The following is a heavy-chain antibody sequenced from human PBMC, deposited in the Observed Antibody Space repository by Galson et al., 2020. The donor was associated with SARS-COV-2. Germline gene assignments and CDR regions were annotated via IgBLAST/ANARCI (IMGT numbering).Heavy chain of an antibody. D-gene: IGHD3-22*01. CDR2: ISSSGSTI. V-gene: IGHV3-11*01. J-gene: IGHJ6*02. CDR3: ARGLTMIVVVTKYGMDV. CDR1: GFTFSDYY. Sequence: GESLKISCAASGFTFSDYYISWIRQAPGKGLEWVSYISSSGSTIYYADSVKGRFTISRDNAKNSLYLQMNSLIAEDTSVYYCARGLTMIVVVTKYGMDVWGQGTTVTVSS.